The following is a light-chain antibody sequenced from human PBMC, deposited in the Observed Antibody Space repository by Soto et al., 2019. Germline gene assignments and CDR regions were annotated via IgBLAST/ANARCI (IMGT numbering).Light chain of an antibody. CDR1: SSNIGAGYD. V-gene: IGLV1-40*01. CDR2: RNT. CDR3: QSYDSSLSGSV. J-gene: IGLJ3*02. Sequence: QAVVTQPPSVSGAPGQRVTISCTGSSSNIGAGYDVHWYQQLPGTAPKLLIYRNTNRPSRVPDRFSGSKSGTSASLAITGLQAEDEADYYCQSYDSSLSGSVFGGGTKLTVL.